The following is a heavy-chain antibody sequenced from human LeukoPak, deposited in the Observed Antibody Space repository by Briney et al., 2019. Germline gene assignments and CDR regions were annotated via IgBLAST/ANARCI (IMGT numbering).Heavy chain of an antibody. J-gene: IGHJ4*02. V-gene: IGHV3-21*01. D-gene: IGHD5-18*01. Sequence: GGSLRLSCAASGFTFSSYSMNWVRQAPGKGLEWVSSISSSSSYMYYADSVKGRFTISRDNAKNSLYPQMNSLRAEDTAVYYCARVLDTAMVYYFDCWGQGTLVTVSS. CDR1: GFTFSSYS. CDR3: ARVLDTAMVYYFDC. CDR2: ISSSSSYM.